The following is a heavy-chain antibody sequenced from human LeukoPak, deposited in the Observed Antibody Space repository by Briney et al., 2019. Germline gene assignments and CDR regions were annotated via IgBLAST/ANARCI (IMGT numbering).Heavy chain of an antibody. CDR3: ARGRVGRYYYDSSGPYYFDY. D-gene: IGHD3-22*01. Sequence: SETLSLTCTVSGGSISSSSYYWGWIRQPPGKGLEWIGSIYYSGSTYYNPSLKSRVTISVDTSKNQFSLKLSSVTAADTAVYYCARGRVGRYYYDSSGPYYFDYWGQGTLVTVSS. V-gene: IGHV4-39*01. CDR1: GGSISSSSYY. J-gene: IGHJ4*02. CDR2: IYYSGST.